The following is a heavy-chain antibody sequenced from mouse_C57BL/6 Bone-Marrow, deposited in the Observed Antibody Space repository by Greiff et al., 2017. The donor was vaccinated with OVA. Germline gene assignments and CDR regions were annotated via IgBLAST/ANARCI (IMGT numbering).Heavy chain of an antibody. J-gene: IGHJ4*01. Sequence: VQLQQSGAELVRPGASVKLSCTASGFNIKDYYMHWVKQRPEQGLEWIGRIDPEDGDTEYAPKFQGKATMTADTSSNTAYLQPSSLTSEDTAVYYCTTWGIYYGNYYAMDYWGQGTSVTVSS. V-gene: IGHV14-1*01. CDR3: TTWGIYYGNYYAMDY. CDR2: IDPEDGDT. D-gene: IGHD2-1*01. CDR1: GFNIKDYY.